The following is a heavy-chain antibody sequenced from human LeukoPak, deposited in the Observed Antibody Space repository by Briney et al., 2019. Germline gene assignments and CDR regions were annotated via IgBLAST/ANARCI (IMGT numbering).Heavy chain of an antibody. CDR3: ARDGGTYSRFFDY. CDR1: GFTFSSYW. CDR2: VKQDGSEK. J-gene: IGHJ4*02. Sequence: PGGSLRLSCAASGFTFSSYWMSWVRQAPGQGLEWVANVKQDGSEKYYVDSVKGRFTISRDNAKNSLYLQMSSLRAEDTAVYYCARDGGTYSRFFDYWGQGTLVTVSS. D-gene: IGHD1-26*01. V-gene: IGHV3-7*01.